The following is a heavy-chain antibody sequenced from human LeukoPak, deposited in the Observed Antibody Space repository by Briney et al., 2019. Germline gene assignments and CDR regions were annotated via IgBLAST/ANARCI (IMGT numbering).Heavy chain of an antibody. CDR3: ARVANYYDSSGYWDS. CDR2: IYSGGST. J-gene: IGHJ4*02. D-gene: IGHD3-22*01. CDR1: GFTVSRNY. Sequence: GGSLRLSCVASGFTVSRNYMSWARQAPGKGLEWVSVIYSGGSTYYADSVKGRFTIPRDNSKNTVYLQMNRLRAEDTAVYYCARVANYYDSSGYWDSWGQGTLVTVSS. V-gene: IGHV3-53*01.